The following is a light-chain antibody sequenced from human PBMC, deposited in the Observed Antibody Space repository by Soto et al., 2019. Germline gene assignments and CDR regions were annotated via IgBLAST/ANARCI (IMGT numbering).Light chain of an antibody. CDR3: VLYMSSGTWV. CDR1: SGSVSTSYY. J-gene: IGLJ3*02. Sequence: QTVVTQEPSFSVSPGGTVTITCGWKSGSVSTSYYPSWYQLTPGRPPRTLIYSTDTRSSGVPDRFSGSILGTKAALTITGAQADDESDYYCVLYMSSGTWVFGGGTKLTVL. CDR2: STD. V-gene: IGLV8-61*01.